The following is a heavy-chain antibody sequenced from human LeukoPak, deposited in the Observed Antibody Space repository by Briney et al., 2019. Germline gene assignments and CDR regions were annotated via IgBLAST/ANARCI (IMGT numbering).Heavy chain of an antibody. J-gene: IGHJ4*02. V-gene: IGHV3-7*01. D-gene: IGHD3-16*02. CDR1: GFIFISYW. Sequence: GSLRLFCSASGFIFISYWMIWFRRAPGGGLVWVAYINKDGSEKYYVDAVESRFTITRDNDKNSLFLQMTSLRAEDTAVYYCARVGGRYSPLGYWGQGTLVTVSS. CDR2: INKDGSEK. CDR3: ARVGGRYSPLGY.